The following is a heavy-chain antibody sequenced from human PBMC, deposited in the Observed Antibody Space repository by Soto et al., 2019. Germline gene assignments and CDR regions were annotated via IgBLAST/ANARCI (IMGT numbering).Heavy chain of an antibody. J-gene: IGHJ4*02. Sequence: SETLSLTCTVSGASISSYYWSWIRQPPGKGLEWIGYIYNSGSTNYNPSLKSRATISVDTSKNQFSLKLSSLTDADTAVYYCARSMFGQFLIDYWGQGTLVPVSS. CDR3: ARSMFGQFLIDY. D-gene: IGHD3-10*02. V-gene: IGHV4-59*01. CDR1: GASISSYY. CDR2: IYNSGST.